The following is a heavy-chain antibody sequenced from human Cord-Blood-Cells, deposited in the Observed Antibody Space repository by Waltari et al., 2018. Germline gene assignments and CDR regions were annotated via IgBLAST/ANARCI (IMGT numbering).Heavy chain of an antibody. D-gene: IGHD1-26*01. CDR3: AKDGGSYFDY. V-gene: IGHV3-30*18. CDR1: GLILGSHG. CDR2: ISYDGSNK. J-gene: IGHJ4*02. Sequence: QVQLVESAGGAVQLGGPVSICCAAFGLILGSHGINWVRQAPGKGLEWVAVISYDGSNKYYADSVKGRFTISRDNSKNTLYLQMNSLRAEDTAVYYCAKDGGSYFDYWGQGTLVTVSS.